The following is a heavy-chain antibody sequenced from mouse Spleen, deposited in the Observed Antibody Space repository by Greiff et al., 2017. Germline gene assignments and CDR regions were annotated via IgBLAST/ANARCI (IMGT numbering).Heavy chain of an antibody. CDR2: INHDGSST. CDR1: GFTFSDYD. V-gene: IGHV5-16*01. Sequence: EVQLVESEGGLVQPGSSMKLSCTASGFTFSDYDMAWVRQVPEKGLEWVANINHDGSSTYYLDSLKSRFIISRDNAKNILYLQMSSLKSEDTATYYCARDGGYYAMGYWGQRTSVTVSS. J-gene: IGHJ4*01. CDR3: ARDGGYYAMGY.